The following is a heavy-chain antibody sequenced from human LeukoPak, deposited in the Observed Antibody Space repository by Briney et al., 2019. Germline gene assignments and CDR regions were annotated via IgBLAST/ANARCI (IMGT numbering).Heavy chain of an antibody. CDR2: ISGSGGST. J-gene: IGHJ4*02. CDR3: AKVGTYSNLYYFDY. D-gene: IGHD4-11*01. V-gene: IGHV3-23*01. Sequence: PGGSLRLSCAASGFTFSSYAMSWVRQAPGKGLEWVSAISGSGGSTYYADSVKGRFTISRDNSKNTLYLQMNSLRAENTAVYYCAKVGTYSNLYYFDYWGQGTLVTVSS. CDR1: GFTFSSYA.